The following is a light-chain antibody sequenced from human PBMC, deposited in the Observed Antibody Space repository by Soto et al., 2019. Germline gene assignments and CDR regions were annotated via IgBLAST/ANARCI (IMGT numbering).Light chain of an antibody. CDR1: QTVSSIY. J-gene: IGKJ1*01. CDR2: GAS. V-gene: IGKV3-20*01. Sequence: EIVLTQSPGTLSLSPRERATLSCRASQTVSSIYLAWYQQKPGQAPRFLSYGASSRATGIPDRFSGSGSGTDFTLTISRLEPEDFAVYYCQQYGSSPRTFGQGTKVDIK. CDR3: QQYGSSPRT.